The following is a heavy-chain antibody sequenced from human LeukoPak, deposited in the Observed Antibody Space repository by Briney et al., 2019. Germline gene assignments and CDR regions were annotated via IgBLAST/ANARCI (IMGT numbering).Heavy chain of an antibody. CDR3: VRDSPRDYFDS. CDR1: GVSISSGAYY. J-gene: IGHJ4*02. V-gene: IGHV4-61*02. Sequence: PSETLSLTCTVSGVSISSGAYYWTWIRQPPGKGLEWIGRIYTSGTANYNPALMTRFTISRDTSNNQFSLKLSSVTAADTAVYYCVRDSPRDYFDSWGQGTLVTVSS. CDR2: IYTSGTA.